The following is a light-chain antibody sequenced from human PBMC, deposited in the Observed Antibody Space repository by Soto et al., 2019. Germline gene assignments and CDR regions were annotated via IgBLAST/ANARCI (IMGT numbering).Light chain of an antibody. CDR3: LQHNSYPWT. J-gene: IGKJ1*01. V-gene: IGKV3-11*01. CDR1: QSVSSY. CDR2: DAS. Sequence: EIVLTQCPATLSFSPGERATLSCRASQSVSSYLAWYQQKPGQAPRLLIYDASNRATGIPARFSGSGSGTEFTLTISSLQPEDFATYYCLQHNSYPWTFGQGTKVDI.